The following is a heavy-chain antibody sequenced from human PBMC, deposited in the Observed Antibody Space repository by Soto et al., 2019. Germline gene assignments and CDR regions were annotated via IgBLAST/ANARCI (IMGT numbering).Heavy chain of an antibody. CDR1: GFTFTSHG. J-gene: IGHJ4*02. V-gene: IGHV3-30*03. Sequence: GGSLRLSCAASGFTFTSHGMHWVRQAPGKGLEWVAVISYDGSNKYYADSVKGRFTISRDNSKNTLYLQMNSLRDEDTAVYHCGASYYYDSGGHYAAVKPLDYWGQGTLVTVSS. CDR2: ISYDGSNK. D-gene: IGHD3-22*01. CDR3: GASYYYDSGGHYAAVKPLDY.